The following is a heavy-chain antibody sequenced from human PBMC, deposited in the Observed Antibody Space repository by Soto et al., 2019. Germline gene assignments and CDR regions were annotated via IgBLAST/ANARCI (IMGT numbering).Heavy chain of an antibody. V-gene: IGHV3-30*18. J-gene: IGHJ4*02. CDR3: AKEWVYDSSGWSFDY. CDR1: GFTFSSYG. CDR2: ISYDGGIQ. Sequence: PGGSLRLSCAASGFTFSSYGMHWVRQAPGKGLEWVAVISYDGGIQYYADSAKGRFTISRDNSKNTLYLQMNSLRAEDTAVYYCAKEWVYDSSGWSFDYWGQGTLVTVPQ. D-gene: IGHD3-22*01.